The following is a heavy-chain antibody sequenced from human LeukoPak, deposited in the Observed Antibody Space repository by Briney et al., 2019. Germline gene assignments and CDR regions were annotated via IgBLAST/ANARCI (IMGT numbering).Heavy chain of an antibody. CDR3: ARDSQGLAY. V-gene: IGHV3-74*01. Sequence: GGSLRLSCAASGFTFSSHRMHWVRQAPGKGLGWVSCISTDGSNTNYADSVKGRFTISRDNAKNTLYLQMNSLRVEDTAVYYWARDSQGLAYWGLGTRVTVSS. CDR2: ISTDGSNT. J-gene: IGHJ4*02. CDR1: GFTFSSHR.